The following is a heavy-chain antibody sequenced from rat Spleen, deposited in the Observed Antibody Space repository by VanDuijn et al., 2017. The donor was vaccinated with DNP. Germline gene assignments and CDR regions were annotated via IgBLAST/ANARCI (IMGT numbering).Heavy chain of an antibody. CDR1: GFTFSDYN. Sequence: EVQLVESGGGLVQPGRSLKLSCAASGFTFSDYNMAWVRQLPKKGLEWVATINYDGSNTNYRDSVKGRFAISRDNAKSTLYLQMNSLRSEDMATYYCVRWNSGHFDYWGQGVMVTVSS. CDR2: INYDGSNT. V-gene: IGHV5-7*01. D-gene: IGHD4-3*01. J-gene: IGHJ2*01. CDR3: VRWNSGHFDY.